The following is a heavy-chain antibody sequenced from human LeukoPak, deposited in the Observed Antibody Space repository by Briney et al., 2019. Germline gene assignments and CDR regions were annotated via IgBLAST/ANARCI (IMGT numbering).Heavy chain of an antibody. Sequence: GGSLRLSCAASGFTFSSYAMSWVRQAPGKGLEWVGRTRNKANSYSTEYAASVKGRFTISRDDSKNSLYLQMTSLKTEDTAVYYCSRVRAAAGHYFDYWGQGTLVTVSS. CDR1: GFTFSSYA. D-gene: IGHD6-13*01. CDR2: TRNKANSYST. V-gene: IGHV3-72*01. CDR3: SRVRAAAGHYFDY. J-gene: IGHJ4*02.